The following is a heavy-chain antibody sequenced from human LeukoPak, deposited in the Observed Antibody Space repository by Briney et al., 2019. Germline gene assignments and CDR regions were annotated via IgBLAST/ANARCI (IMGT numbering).Heavy chain of an antibody. J-gene: IGHJ4*02. D-gene: IGHD6-6*01. CDR1: GFIFSNYW. CDR3: ARGSSEDY. CDR2: IKPDGSEK. V-gene: IGHV3-7*01. Sequence: GGSLRLSCAASGFIFSNYWMSWVRQAPGKGLEWVANIKPDGSEKYYVDSVKGRFTISGDNAKTSLYLQMNGLSAEDTGVYYCARGSSEDYWGQGTLVTVSS.